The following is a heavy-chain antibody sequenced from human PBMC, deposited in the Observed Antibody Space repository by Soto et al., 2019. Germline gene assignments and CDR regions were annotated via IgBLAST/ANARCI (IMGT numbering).Heavy chain of an antibody. J-gene: IGHJ5*02. D-gene: IGHD6-13*01. CDR1: GGSISSGGYY. V-gene: IGHV4-31*03. Sequence: SETLSLTCTVSGGSISSGGYYWSWIRQHPGKGLEWNGYIYYSGTSYYNPSLKSRFTISVDTSKKQFSLKLSSVTASDTAVYYCARRERAAGTDWWFDPWGQGTLVTVSS. CDR3: ARRERAAGTDWWFDP. CDR2: IYYSGTS.